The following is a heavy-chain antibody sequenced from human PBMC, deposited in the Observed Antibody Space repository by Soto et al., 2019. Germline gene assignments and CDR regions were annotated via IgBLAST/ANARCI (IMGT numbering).Heavy chain of an antibody. V-gene: IGHV3-72*01. CDR1: GFTFSDHY. D-gene: IGHD3-22*01. J-gene: IGHJ3*02. CDR3: ARGSAYSDSSGYHDAFAI. Sequence: EVQLVESGGGLVQPGGSLRLSCAASGFTFSDHYMDWVRQAPGKGLEWVGRTRNKANSYTTEYAASVKGRFTISRDDSKDARYLQMNSLKTEATAVYYGARGSAYSDSSGYHDAFAIWGQGTMVSVSS. CDR2: TRNKANSYTT.